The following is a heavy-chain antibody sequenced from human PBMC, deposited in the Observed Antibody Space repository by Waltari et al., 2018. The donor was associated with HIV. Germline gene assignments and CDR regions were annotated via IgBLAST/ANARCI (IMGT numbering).Heavy chain of an antibody. V-gene: IGHV4-59*01. CDR2: IYYSGST. Sequence: QVQLQESGPGLVKPSETLSLTCTVSGGSISSYYWSWIRQPPGKGLEWIGYIYYSGSTNYNPSLKSRVTISVDTSKNQFSLKLSSVTAADTAVYYCASAPRYSSSWYPPYFGYWGQGTLVTVSS. CDR3: ASAPRYSSSWYPPYFGY. D-gene: IGHD6-13*01. J-gene: IGHJ4*02. CDR1: GGSISSYY.